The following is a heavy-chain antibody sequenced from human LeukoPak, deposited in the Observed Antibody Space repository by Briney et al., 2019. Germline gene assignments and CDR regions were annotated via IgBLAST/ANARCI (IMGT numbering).Heavy chain of an antibody. CDR2: RHYRGTT. J-gene: IGHJ4*02. D-gene: IGHD6-19*01. Sequence: PSETLSLTCTVSGASISSYYWSWIRQPPGKGLEWIASRHYRGTTNYNPSLKSRVTISVDTSKNQFSLKLSSVTAADTAVYYCARSPLSGWYGKKWYYFDYWGQGTLVTVSS. CDR3: ARSPLSGWYGKKWYYFDY. CDR1: GASISSYY. V-gene: IGHV4-59*01.